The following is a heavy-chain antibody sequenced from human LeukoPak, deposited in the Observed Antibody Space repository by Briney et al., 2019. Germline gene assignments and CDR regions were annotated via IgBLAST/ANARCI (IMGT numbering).Heavy chain of an antibody. D-gene: IGHD3-9*01. J-gene: IGHJ6*02. V-gene: IGHV3-23*01. CDR3: AKAGDYDILTGYLPYYYGMDV. Sequence: PGGSLRLSCAASGFTFSSYSMNWVRQAPGKGLEWVSAISGSGGSTYYADSVKGRFTISRDNSKNTLYLQMNSLRAEDTAVYYCAKAGDYDILTGYLPYYYGMDVWGQGTTVTVSS. CDR1: GFTFSSYS. CDR2: ISGSGGST.